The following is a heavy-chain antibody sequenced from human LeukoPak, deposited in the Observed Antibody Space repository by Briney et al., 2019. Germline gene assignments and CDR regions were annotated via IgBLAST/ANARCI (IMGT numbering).Heavy chain of an antibody. CDR1: GFSFNNYA. Sequence: GGSLRLSCAASGFSFNNYAMVWVRQTPGKGLEWVSVIGGAGGDIHYADSVKDRFSISRDNSKNTLYLQMNSLRAEDTAVYYCAKDFEGRLQPLDYWGQGTLVTVSS. CDR2: IGGAGGDI. CDR3: AKDFEGRLQPLDY. J-gene: IGHJ4*02. D-gene: IGHD5-24*01. V-gene: IGHV3-23*01.